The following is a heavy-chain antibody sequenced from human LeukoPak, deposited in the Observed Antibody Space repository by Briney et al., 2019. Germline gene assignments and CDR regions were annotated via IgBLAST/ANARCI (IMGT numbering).Heavy chain of an antibody. CDR3: ARDGFTVTTAAFDI. Sequence: ASVKVSCKASGYTFTGYYMHWVRQAPGQGLEWMGWLNPNSGGTNYAQKFQGRVTMTRDTSISTAYMELSRLRSDDTAVYYCARDGFTVTTAAFDIWGQGTMVTVSS. CDR2: LNPNSGGT. D-gene: IGHD4-17*01. V-gene: IGHV1-2*02. J-gene: IGHJ3*02. CDR1: GYTFTGYY.